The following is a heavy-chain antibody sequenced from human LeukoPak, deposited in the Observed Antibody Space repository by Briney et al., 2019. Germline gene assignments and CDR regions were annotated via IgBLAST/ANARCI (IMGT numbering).Heavy chain of an antibody. CDR3: ARGKYGGYFIDY. V-gene: IGHV3-15*01. CDR2: IKSKTDGGTT. D-gene: IGHD5-12*01. CDR1: GFTFSNAW. J-gene: IGHJ4*02. Sequence: PGGSLRLSCAASGFTFSNAWMSWVRQAPGKGLEWVGRIKSKTDGGTTDYAAPVKGRFTISRDDSKNTLYLQMNSLKTEDTAVYYCARGKYGGYFIDYWGQGTLVTVSS.